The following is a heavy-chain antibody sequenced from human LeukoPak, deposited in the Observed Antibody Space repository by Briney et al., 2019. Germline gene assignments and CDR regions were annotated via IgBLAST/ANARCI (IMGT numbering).Heavy chain of an antibody. J-gene: IGHJ6*02. CDR1: GDSIGSYF. CDR2: ICHSGST. CDR3: ARDGPAYTSRWYDYYYGLDV. Sequence: SETLSLTCTVSGDSIGSYFWSWIRQSPGKGLEWIGHICHSGSTNYNPSLKSRVTISLDTSKNQFSLKLTSVTSADTAVYYCARDGPAYTSRWYDYYYGLDVWGQGTTVTVSS. D-gene: IGHD2-2*01. V-gene: IGHV4-59*01.